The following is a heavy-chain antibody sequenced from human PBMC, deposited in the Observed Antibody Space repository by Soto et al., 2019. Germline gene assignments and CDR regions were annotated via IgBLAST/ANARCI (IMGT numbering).Heavy chain of an antibody. CDR3: ASGGGFFPY. V-gene: IGHV3-48*01. D-gene: IGHD2-15*01. CDR1: GFTFSSFS. Sequence: GSLRLSCAASGFTFSSFSMNWVRQAPGKGLEWISYISSSTSTIYYADSVKGRFTISRDNAKNSLYLQMNSLRAEDTAVYYCASGGGFFPYWGQGTLVTVSS. CDR2: ISSSTSTI. J-gene: IGHJ4*02.